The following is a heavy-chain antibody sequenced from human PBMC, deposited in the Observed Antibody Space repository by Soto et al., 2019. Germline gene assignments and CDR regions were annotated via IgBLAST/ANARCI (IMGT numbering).Heavy chain of an antibody. CDR3: VRGFNSFDS. CDR2: SRIKANNYIS. J-gene: IGHJ4*02. V-gene: IGHV3-72*01. Sequence: EVPLVESGGGLVQPGGSLRLSCATSGFIFSDHHLDWVRQAPGRGLEWVGRSRIKANNYISQYAASVQGRFSISRDESKQSLFLEMNSLKTEDTAVYYCVRGFNSFDSWGQGTLVTVSS. CDR1: GFIFSDHH.